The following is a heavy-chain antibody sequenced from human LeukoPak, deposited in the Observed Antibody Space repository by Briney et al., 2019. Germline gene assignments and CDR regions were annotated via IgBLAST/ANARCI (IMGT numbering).Heavy chain of an antibody. V-gene: IGHV4-34*01. CDR3: ARGRLIVVVPAAIHAFDI. CDR2: INHSGST. CDR1: GGSFSGYY. Sequence: SETLSLTCAVYGGSFSGYYWSWIRQPPTKGLECIGEINHSGSTNYNPSLKSRVTISVDTSKNQFSLKLSSVTAADTAVYYCARGRLIVVVPAAIHAFDIWGQGTMVTVSS. J-gene: IGHJ3*02. D-gene: IGHD2-2*01.